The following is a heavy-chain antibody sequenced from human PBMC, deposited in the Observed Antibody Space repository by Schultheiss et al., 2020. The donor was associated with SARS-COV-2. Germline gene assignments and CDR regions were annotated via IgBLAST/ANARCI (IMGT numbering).Heavy chain of an antibody. J-gene: IGHJ6*02. V-gene: IGHV4-38-2*01. D-gene: IGHD2-2*01. CDR3: ARFYRRRRQLLFGMDV. Sequence: SQTLSLTCAVSGYSISSGYYWGWIRQPPGKGLEWIGYIYYSGSTYYNPSLKSLVTISVDTSKNQFSLKLSSVTAADTAVYYCARFYRRRRQLLFGMDVWGQGTTVTVSS. CDR1: GYSISSGYY. CDR2: IYYSGST.